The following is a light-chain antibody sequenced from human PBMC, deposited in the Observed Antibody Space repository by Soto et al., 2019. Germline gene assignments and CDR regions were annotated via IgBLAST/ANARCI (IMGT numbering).Light chain of an antibody. CDR1: QSVVSDY. CDR3: HQYGDSPT. CDR2: GAS. J-gene: IGKJ1*01. Sequence: EIVLTHSPCTLSLSPGERATLSCKASQSVVSDYLAWYQQKPGQAPRLLIYGASTRATGIPDRFSGSGSGTYFTLTISRLEPEYFAVYYCHQYGDSPTFGQGTKVEI. V-gene: IGKV3-20*01.